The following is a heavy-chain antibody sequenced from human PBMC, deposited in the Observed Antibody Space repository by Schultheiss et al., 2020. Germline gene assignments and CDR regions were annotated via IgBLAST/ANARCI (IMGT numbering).Heavy chain of an antibody. CDR1: GYSISSGYY. J-gene: IGHJ6*03. D-gene: IGHD6-13*01. V-gene: IGHV4-38-2*02. CDR2: IYYSGST. CDR3: ARGIGSSWYEGYYYYYYYMDV. Sequence: SQTLSLTCTVSGYSISSGYYWGWIRQPPGKGLEWIGSIYYSGSTYYNPSLKSRVTISVDTSKNQFSLKLSSVTAADTAVYRCARGIGSSWYEGYYYYYYYMDVWGKGTTVTVSS.